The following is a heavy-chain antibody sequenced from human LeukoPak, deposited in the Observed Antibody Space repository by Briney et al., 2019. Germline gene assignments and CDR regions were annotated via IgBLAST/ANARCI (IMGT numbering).Heavy chain of an antibody. CDR2: IGITSEYI. Sequence: GGSLRLSCAAPGFTITAYAMSWVRQSPGKGLEWVSGIGITSEYIHYADSVKGRFTISRDNSKNTVYLEMSSLRAEDAAVYYCAKDPNGDYVGAFDTWGQGTMVIVSS. CDR3: AKDPNGDYVGAFDT. D-gene: IGHD4-17*01. CDR1: GFTITAYA. V-gene: IGHV3-23*01. J-gene: IGHJ3*02.